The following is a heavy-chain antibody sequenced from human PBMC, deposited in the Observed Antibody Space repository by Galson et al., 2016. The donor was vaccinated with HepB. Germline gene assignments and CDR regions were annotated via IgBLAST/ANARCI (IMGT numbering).Heavy chain of an antibody. CDR3: TTWLSHHFDY. V-gene: IGHV3-23*01. CDR1: GFTFRNYA. D-gene: IGHD6-19*01. Sequence: SLRLSCAASGFTFRNYALSWVRQAPGKGLEWVSHIDGPTPNTPYADSVRGRFSIYQDNPMDTLYLQMDSLAAEDSAIYYCTTWLSHHFDYWGQGTRVTVSS. J-gene: IGHJ4*02. CDR2: IDGPTPNT.